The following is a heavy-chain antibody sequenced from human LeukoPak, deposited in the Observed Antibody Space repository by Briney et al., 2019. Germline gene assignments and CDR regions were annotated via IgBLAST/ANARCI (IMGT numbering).Heavy chain of an antibody. CDR2: MNPNSGNT. V-gene: IGHV1-8*01. J-gene: IGHJ6*02. D-gene: IGHD2-2*01. Sequence: ASVKVSCKASGYTFTSYDINWVRQATGQGLEWMGWMNPNSGNTGYAQKFRGRVTMTRNTSISTAYMELSSLRSEDTAVYYCARGRSPPNNIVVVPAAIDVWGQGTTVTVSS. CDR1: GYTFTSYD. CDR3: ARGRSPPNNIVVVPAAIDV.